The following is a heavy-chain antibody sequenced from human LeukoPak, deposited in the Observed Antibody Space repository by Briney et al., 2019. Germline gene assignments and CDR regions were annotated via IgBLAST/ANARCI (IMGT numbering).Heavy chain of an antibody. CDR2: INHSGST. D-gene: IGHD6-13*01. V-gene: IGHV4-34*01. J-gene: IGHJ3*02. Sequence: PSETLSLTCAVYGGSFSGYYWSWIRQPPGKGLEWIGEINHSGSTNYNPSLKSRVTISVDTSKNQFSLKLSSVTAADTAVYYCARPTVIAAAGNTGAFDIWGQGTMVTVSS. CDR1: GGSFSGYY. CDR3: ARPTVIAAAGNTGAFDI.